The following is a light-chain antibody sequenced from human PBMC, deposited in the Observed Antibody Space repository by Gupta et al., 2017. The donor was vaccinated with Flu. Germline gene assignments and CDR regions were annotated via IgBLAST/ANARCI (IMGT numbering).Light chain of an antibody. Sequence: QSVLPPPPSASGTPGLRVAIPCPGSSSNIGSNYVYWYQQLPGTAPKLRIYVKNQRPSGGPERFSGSKSGTSASLAISGLRSEEEAEYDGGAWEDSRSGSGVFGGGTKLTVL. J-gene: IGLJ3*02. V-gene: IGLV1-47*01. CDR2: VKN. CDR3: GAWEDSRSGSGV. CDR1: SSNIGSNY.